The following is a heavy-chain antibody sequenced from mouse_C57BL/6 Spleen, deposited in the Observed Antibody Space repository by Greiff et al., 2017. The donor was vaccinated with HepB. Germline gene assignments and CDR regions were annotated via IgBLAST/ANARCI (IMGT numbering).Heavy chain of an antibody. CDR3: ARNKIYYDYESHYYFDY. CDR2: IWTGGGT. CDR1: GFSLTSYA. V-gene: IGHV2-9-1*01. D-gene: IGHD2-4*01. J-gene: IGHJ2*01. Sequence: QVQLKESGPGLVAPSQSLSITCTVSGFSLTSYAISWVRQPPGKGLEWLGVIWTGGGTNYNSALKSRLSISKDNSKSQVFLKMNSLQTDDTARYYCARNKIYYDYESHYYFDYWGQGTTLTVSS.